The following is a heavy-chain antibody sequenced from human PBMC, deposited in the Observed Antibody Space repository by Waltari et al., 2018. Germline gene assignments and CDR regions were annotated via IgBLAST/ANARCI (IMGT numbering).Heavy chain of an antibody. Sequence: QLVASGGGLVKPGGSLRLSCAASGFIFTSYAMTWVRPAPGKGLEWVSAISGSGGSTYYADSVKGRFIISRDTSKKTLYLQMNSLGAEDTAVYYCAKVPGPGKPTGFMPSPYYFDYWGLGTLVSVSS. D-gene: IGHD6-13*01. CDR3: AKVPGPGKPTGFMPSPYYFDY. CDR1: GFIFTSYA. CDR2: ISGSGGST. J-gene: IGHJ4*02. V-gene: IGHV3-23*04.